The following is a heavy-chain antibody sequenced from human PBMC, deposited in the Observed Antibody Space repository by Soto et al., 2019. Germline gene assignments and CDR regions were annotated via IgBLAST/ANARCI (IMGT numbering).Heavy chain of an antibody. Sequence: QVQLQESGPGLVKPSQTLSLTFTVSGGSISSGGYYWSWIRQHPGKGLEWIGYIYYSGSTYYNPSLKMRVSISVDTSKNQFSLKLRSVTAADTAVYYCARDCGYGGNHYWYFDLWGRGTLVTVSS. V-gene: IGHV4-31*03. CDR2: IYYSGST. CDR1: GGSISSGGYY. J-gene: IGHJ2*01. CDR3: ARDCGYGGNHYWYFDL. D-gene: IGHD2-15*01.